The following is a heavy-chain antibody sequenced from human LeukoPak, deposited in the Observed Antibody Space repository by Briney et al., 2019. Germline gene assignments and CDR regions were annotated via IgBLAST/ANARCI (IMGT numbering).Heavy chain of an antibody. D-gene: IGHD6-19*01. Sequence: GGSLRLSCAAPGLTVSNNYISWVRQAPGKGLEWVSVIYSGGSTYYAESVKGRFSISRDNSKNTVYLQMNSLRAEDTAVYYCARQLSGWHYFDYWGQGTLVTVS. CDR1: GLTVSNNY. CDR3: ARQLSGWHYFDY. J-gene: IGHJ4*02. V-gene: IGHV3-53*01. CDR2: IYSGGST.